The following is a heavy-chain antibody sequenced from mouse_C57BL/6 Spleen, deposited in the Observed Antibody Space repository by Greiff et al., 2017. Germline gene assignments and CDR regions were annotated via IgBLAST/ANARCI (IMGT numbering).Heavy chain of an antibody. CDR2: INPGSGGT. Sequence: VKLQESGAELVRPGTSVKVSCKASGYAFTNYLIEWVKQRPGQGLEWIGVINPGSGGTNYNEKFKGKATLTADKSSSTAYMQLSSLTSEDSAVYFCARSEYYGSSFAYWGQGTLVTVSA. D-gene: IGHD1-1*01. CDR3: ARSEYYGSSFAY. J-gene: IGHJ3*01. V-gene: IGHV1-54*01. CDR1: GYAFTNYL.